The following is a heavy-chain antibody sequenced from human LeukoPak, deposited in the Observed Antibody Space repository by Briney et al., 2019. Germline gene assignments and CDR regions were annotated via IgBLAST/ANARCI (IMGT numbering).Heavy chain of an antibody. Sequence: SVKVSCKASGGTFSSYAISWVRQAPGKGLEWMGRIIPIFGTANYAQKFQGRVTITTDESTSTAYMELSSLRSEDTAVYYCARSLDYGDYVGYWGQGTLVTVSS. D-gene: IGHD4-17*01. CDR3: ARSLDYGDYVGY. CDR2: IIPIFGTA. V-gene: IGHV1-69*05. CDR1: GGTFSSYA. J-gene: IGHJ4*02.